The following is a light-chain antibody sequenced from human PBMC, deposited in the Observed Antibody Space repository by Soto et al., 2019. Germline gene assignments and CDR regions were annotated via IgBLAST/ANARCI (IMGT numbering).Light chain of an antibody. Sequence: EIVMKQSPATLSMSPGERGTLSCRASQSVSSNLAWYQQKPGQAPRLLIYGASTRATGIPARFSGSWSGTEFTLTISSLQSEDFSVYYCQQYNNWPITFGPGTKVDI. J-gene: IGKJ3*01. CDR1: QSVSSN. V-gene: IGKV3-15*01. CDR3: QQYNNWPIT. CDR2: GAS.